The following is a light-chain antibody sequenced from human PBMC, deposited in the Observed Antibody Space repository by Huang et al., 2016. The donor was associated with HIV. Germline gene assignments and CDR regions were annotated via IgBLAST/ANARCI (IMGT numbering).Light chain of an antibody. CDR1: QSVTKY. Sequence: DIQMTQSPSSLSASVGDRVIITCRASQSVTKYLNWYQHMPGKAPKLLICGASTLQGGVSSRFSGSGSGTEFTLSISSLQPEDAATYYCQQSYRLPRTFGQGTSLEI. V-gene: IGKV1-39*01. J-gene: IGKJ2*02. CDR2: GAS. CDR3: QQSYRLPRT.